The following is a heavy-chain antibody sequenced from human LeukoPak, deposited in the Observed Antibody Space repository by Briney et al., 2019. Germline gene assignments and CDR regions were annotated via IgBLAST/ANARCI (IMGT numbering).Heavy chain of an antibody. CDR3: ARGRLTTGGWFDP. CDR2: IYYSGIT. CDR1: GDSINSRSYY. J-gene: IGHJ5*02. Sequence: PSETLSLTCTVSGDSINSRSYYWGWIRQPPGKGLEWIGSIYYSGITNYNPSLKSRVTISVATSKNQFSLRLTSVTAADTAVYYCARGRLTTGGWFDPWGQGTLVTVSS. D-gene: IGHD3-9*01. V-gene: IGHV4-39*07.